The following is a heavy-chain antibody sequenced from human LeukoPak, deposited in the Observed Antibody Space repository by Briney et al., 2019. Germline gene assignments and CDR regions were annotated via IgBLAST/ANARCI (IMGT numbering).Heavy chain of an antibody. Sequence: SETLSHTCAVYGGSFSGYYWSWIRQPPGKGLEWIGEINHSGSTNYNPSLKSRVTISVDTSKNQFSLKLSSVTAADTAVYYCAREESITMVRGVSLFDYWGQGTLVTVSS. J-gene: IGHJ4*02. CDR3: AREESITMVRGVSLFDY. V-gene: IGHV4-34*01. CDR1: GGSFSGYY. CDR2: INHSGST. D-gene: IGHD3-10*01.